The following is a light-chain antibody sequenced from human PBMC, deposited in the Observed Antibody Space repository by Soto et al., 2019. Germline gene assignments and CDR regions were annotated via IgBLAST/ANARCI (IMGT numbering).Light chain of an antibody. CDR3: SSYTSSSTVV. Sequence: QSVLTQPASVSGSPGPSITISCTGTSSDVGGYNYVSWYQQQPGKAPKLMIYDVSNRPSGVSNRFSGSKSGNTASLTISGLQAEDEADYYCSSYTSSSTVVFGGGTKLTVL. CDR2: DVS. CDR1: SSDVGGYNY. J-gene: IGLJ2*01. V-gene: IGLV2-14*01.